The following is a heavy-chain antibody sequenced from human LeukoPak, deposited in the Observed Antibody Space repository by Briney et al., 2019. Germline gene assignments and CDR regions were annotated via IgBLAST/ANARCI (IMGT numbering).Heavy chain of an antibody. CDR2: ISAYNGNT. CDR1: GYTFTSYG. J-gene: IGHJ6*02. D-gene: IGHD1-7*01. Sequence: ASVKVSCKASGYTFTSYGISWVRQAPGQGLEWMGWISAYNGNTNYAQKLQGRVTMTTDTSTSTACMELRSLRSDDTAVYYCARDRRLGITGTTYYGMDVWGQGTTVTVSS. V-gene: IGHV1-18*01. CDR3: ARDRRLGITGTTYYGMDV.